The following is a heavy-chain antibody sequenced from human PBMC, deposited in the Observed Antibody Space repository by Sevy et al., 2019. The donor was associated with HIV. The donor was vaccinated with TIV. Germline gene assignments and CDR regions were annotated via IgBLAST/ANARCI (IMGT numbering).Heavy chain of an antibody. CDR3: AKSTRSITVIVVVTPLFDY. J-gene: IGHJ4*02. D-gene: IGHD3-22*01. V-gene: IGHV3-23*01. Sequence: GGSLRLSCAASGFTFSSYAMSWVRQAPGKGLEWVSAISGNGGSTYYADSVKGRFTISRENSKNTLYLQMNSLGAEDTAVYYCAKSTRSITVIVVVTPLFDYWGQGTLVTVSS. CDR1: GFTFSSYA. CDR2: ISGNGGST.